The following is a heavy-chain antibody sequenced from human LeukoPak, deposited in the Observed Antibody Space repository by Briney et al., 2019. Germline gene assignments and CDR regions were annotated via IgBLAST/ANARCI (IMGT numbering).Heavy chain of an antibody. CDR3: AKDTGYSSSWSFFDY. V-gene: IGHV3-9*01. CDR2: ISWNSGSI. J-gene: IGHJ4*02. Sequence: PGGSLRLSCAASGFIFDDYAMHWVRQAPGKGLEWVSGISWNSGSIGYADSVKGRFTISRDNAKNSLYLQMNSLRAEDTALYYCAKDTGYSSSWSFFDYWGQGILVTVSS. CDR1: GFIFDDYA. D-gene: IGHD6-13*01.